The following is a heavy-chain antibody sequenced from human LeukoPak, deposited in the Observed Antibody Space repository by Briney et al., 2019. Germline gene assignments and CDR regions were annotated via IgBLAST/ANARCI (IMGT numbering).Heavy chain of an antibody. V-gene: IGHV1-2*02. CDR3: ARVGPTMVRGVIATDFDY. D-gene: IGHD3-10*01. CDR1: GYTFTGYY. CDR2: INPNSGGT. Sequence: ASVKVSCKASGYTFTGYYMHWVRQAPGQGLEWMGWINPNSGGTKYAQKFQGRVTMTRDTSISTAYMELSRLRSDDTAVYYCARVGPTMVRGVIATDFDYWGQGTLVTVSS. J-gene: IGHJ4*02.